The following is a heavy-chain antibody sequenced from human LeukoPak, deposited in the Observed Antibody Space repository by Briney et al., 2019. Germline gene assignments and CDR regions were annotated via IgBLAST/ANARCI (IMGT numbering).Heavy chain of an antibody. J-gene: IGHJ4*02. CDR3: ARGGVYFES. D-gene: IGHD3-10*01. V-gene: IGHV4-59*08. Sequence: SETLSLTCTVSGGSISGYYWTWIRQPPGKGLEWIGNIYYSGSTNYNPSLKSRVTMSEDTSKNQFSLKLSSVTAADTAVYYCARGGVYFESWGQGSLVTVSS. CDR1: GGSISGYY. CDR2: IYYSGST.